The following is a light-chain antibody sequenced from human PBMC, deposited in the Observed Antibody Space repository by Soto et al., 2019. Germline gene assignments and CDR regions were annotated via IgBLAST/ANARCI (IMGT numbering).Light chain of an antibody. CDR1: SSDVGGYNY. CDR3: SSYSSSSTPVV. CDR2: DVR. V-gene: IGLV2-14*03. J-gene: IGLJ2*01. Sequence: QSVLTQPASVSGSPGQSITISCTGTSSDVGGYNYVSWYQHHPGKAPKLIIYDVRNRPSGISNRFSGSKSGNRASLAISGLQAEDEADYFCSSYSSSSTPVVFGGGTKLTVL.